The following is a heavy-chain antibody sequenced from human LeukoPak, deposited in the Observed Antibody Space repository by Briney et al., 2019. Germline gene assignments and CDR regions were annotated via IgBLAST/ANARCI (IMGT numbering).Heavy chain of an antibody. CDR3: ARAAEENAFDI. J-gene: IGHJ3*02. Sequence: SETLSLTCAVSGGSISSGGYSWSWIRQPPGKGLEWIGYIYYSGSTYYNPSLKSRVTISVDTSKNQFSLKLSSVTAADTAVYYCARAAEENAFDIWGQGTMVTVSS. CDR1: GGSISSGGYS. V-gene: IGHV4-30-4*07. CDR2: IYYSGST.